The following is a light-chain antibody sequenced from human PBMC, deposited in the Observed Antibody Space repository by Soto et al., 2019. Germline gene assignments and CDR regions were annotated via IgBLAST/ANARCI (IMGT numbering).Light chain of an antibody. V-gene: IGKV1-33*01. CDR2: DAS. CDR1: QDISNY. J-gene: IGKJ4*01. CDR3: QQYDNPPQVT. Sequence: DIQMTQSPSSLSASVGDRVTITCQASQDISNYLNWYQQKPGKAPKLLIYDASNLETGVPSRFSGSGSGTYFTYTISSLQSEDIAKYYCQQYDNPPQVTFGGGTKVEIK.